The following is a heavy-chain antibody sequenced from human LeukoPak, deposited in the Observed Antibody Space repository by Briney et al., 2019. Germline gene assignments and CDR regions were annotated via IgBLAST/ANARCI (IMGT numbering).Heavy chain of an antibody. V-gene: IGHV4-4*07. D-gene: IGHD3-9*01. Sequence: SETLSLTCTVSGGSISSYYWSWLRQPAGKGLEWIGRIYTSGSTNYNPSLKSRVTMSVDTSKNQCSLKLSSVTAAETAVYYCARDGPLLRYFDWLSDAFDIWGQGTMVTVSS. J-gene: IGHJ3*02. CDR3: ARDGPLLRYFDWLSDAFDI. CDR1: GGSISSYY. CDR2: IYTSGST.